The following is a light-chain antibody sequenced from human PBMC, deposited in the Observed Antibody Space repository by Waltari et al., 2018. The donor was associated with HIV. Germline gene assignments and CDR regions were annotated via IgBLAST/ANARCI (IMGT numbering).Light chain of an antibody. CDR3: CSYGGRRI. V-gene: IGLV2-11*01. CDR1: SSDIGVYNY. J-gene: IGLJ2*01. CDR2: DVS. Sequence: QSALTQPRSVSGSPGQSVTLSCTGTSSDIGVYNYVSWYQQHAGKAPKLVIYDVSKRPSGVPDRFSGSKSGNTASLTISGLQPEDEADYHCCSYGGRRIFAGGTKLTVL.